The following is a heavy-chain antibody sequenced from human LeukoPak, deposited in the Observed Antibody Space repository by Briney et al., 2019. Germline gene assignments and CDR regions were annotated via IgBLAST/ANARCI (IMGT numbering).Heavy chain of an antibody. CDR2: TSGSGGST. D-gene: IGHD7-27*01. J-gene: IGHJ6*03. V-gene: IGHV3-23*01. CDR3: SKGSPGLYHYMAV. Sequence: GGSLRLSCAVSGFTLRSYAMNWVRQAPGKGLEWVSTTSGSGGSTYYADSVKGRFTISKDSSKNTLYVQMNSLRAEDTAIYYCSKGSPGLYHYMAVGGRGTTVTVSS. CDR1: GFTLRSYA.